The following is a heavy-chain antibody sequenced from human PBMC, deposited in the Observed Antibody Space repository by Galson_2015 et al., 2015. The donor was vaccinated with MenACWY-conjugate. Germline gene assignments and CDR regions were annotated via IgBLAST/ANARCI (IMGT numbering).Heavy chain of an antibody. Sequence: QSGAEVKKPGESLKISCKGSGYSFTSYWIAWVRQMPGTGLEWMGLVYPGDSETTYNPSFRGQVTMSADKSIDTAYLQWSSLKASDTVIYYCARLVGSCSGDSCYRNDFDHWGQGTLVTVSS. J-gene: IGHJ4*02. V-gene: IGHV5-51*01. CDR2: VYPGDSET. CDR1: GYSFTSYW. D-gene: IGHD2-15*01. CDR3: ARLVGSCSGDSCYRNDFDH.